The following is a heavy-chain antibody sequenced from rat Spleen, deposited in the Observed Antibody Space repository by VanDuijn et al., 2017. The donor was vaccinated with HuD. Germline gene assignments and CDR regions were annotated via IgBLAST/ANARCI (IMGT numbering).Heavy chain of an antibody. CDR3: ASPSY. J-gene: IGHJ3*01. V-gene: IGHV6-6*01. CDR2: IKAKSSNYAT. Sequence: EVQVLESGGGLMQPGSSLKLSCATSGFTFSTAWMYWYRQFPEKRLEWVARIKAKSSNYATDYTESVKGRFTISRDDSKSSIFLQMNNLKEEDTAIYYCASPSYWGQGTLVTVSS. CDR1: GFTFSTAW.